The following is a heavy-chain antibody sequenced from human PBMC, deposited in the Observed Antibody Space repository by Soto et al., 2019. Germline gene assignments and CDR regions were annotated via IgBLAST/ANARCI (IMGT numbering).Heavy chain of an antibody. CDR2: INHSGST. CDR1: GGSFSGYY. CDR3: ARGRITMVRGVARRDFDY. Sequence: SETLSLTCAVYGGSFSGYYWTWVRQPPGTGLEWIGEINHSGSTNYNPSLKSRVTISVGTSKNQFSLKLSSVTAADTAVYYCARGRITMVRGVARRDFDYWGQGTLVTVSS. D-gene: IGHD3-10*01. V-gene: IGHV4-34*01. J-gene: IGHJ4*02.